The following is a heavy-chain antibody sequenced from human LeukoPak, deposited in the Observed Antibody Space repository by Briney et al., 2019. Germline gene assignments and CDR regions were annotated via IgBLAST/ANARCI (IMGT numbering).Heavy chain of an antibody. V-gene: IGHV3-7*04. Sequence: GGSLRLSCAASGFIFSSYWMTWVRQAPGKAPEWVANMRHDGREKYYVGSVKGRFIISRDNAKNSLYLQMNSLRLEDTAIYYCAWGMDVWGQGTTVTVSS. J-gene: IGHJ6*02. CDR3: AWGMDV. CDR1: GFIFSSYW. CDR2: MRHDGREK.